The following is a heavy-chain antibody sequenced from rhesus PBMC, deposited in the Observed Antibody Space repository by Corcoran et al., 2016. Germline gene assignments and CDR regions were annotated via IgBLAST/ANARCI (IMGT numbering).Heavy chain of an antibody. V-gene: IGHV5S1*01. D-gene: IGHD4-11*01. Sequence: EVQLVQSGAEVKRPGESLRISCKTSGYSFTSSWISWVRQLPGKGLEWMGSVYPGASEPRYNPSLQGHVTISPDKSISTTYLQWSSLKASDTATYYCAKDRTSLTNRFDVWGPGVLVTVSS. CDR3: AKDRTSLTNRFDV. J-gene: IGHJ5-1*01. CDR2: VYPGASEP. CDR1: GYSFTSSW.